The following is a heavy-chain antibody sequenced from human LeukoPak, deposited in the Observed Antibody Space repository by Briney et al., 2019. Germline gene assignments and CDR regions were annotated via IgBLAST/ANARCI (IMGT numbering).Heavy chain of an antibody. CDR1: GGSISSGGYS. V-gene: IGHV4-30-2*01. CDR2: IYHSGST. Sequence: SETLSLTCAVSGGSISSGGYSWSWIRQPPGKGLEWIGYIYHSGSTYYNPSLKSRVTISVDRSKNQFSLKLSSVTAADTAVYYCARGGVEYYGSGSYYWAFDIWGQGTMVTVSS. J-gene: IGHJ3*02. D-gene: IGHD3-10*01. CDR3: ARGGVEYYGSGSYYWAFDI.